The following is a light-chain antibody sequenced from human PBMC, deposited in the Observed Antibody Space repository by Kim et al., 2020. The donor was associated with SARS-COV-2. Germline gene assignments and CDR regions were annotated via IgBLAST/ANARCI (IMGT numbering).Light chain of an antibody. CDR1: QSVSSSY. CDR2: GAS. J-gene: IGKJ3*01. V-gene: IGKV3-20*01. Sequence: EIVLTQSPGTLSLSPGERATLSCRASQSVSSSYLAWYQQKPGQAPRLLIYGASSRATGIPDRFSGSGSGTDFTLTISRLEPEDFAVYYCQQYGSSITFGPVTQVDIK. CDR3: QQYGSSIT.